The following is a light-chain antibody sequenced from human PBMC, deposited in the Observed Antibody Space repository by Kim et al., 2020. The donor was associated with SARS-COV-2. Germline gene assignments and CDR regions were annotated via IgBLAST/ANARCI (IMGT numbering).Light chain of an antibody. J-gene: IGKJ2*01. CDR3: HQYGASSYT. CDR2: KTS. V-gene: IGKV3-20*01. CDR1: QSLGTSY. Sequence: LSPGEIPPLSGRASQSLGTSYLAWYQRKPGQAPRLLMYKTSSRATGIPDRFSGSGSGTDFTLTIRRVEPEDFAVYYCHQYGASSYTFGQGTKLEI.